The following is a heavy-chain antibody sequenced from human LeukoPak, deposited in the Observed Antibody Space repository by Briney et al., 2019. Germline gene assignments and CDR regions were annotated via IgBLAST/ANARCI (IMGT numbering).Heavy chain of an antibody. CDR3: ARVQGPSGYYYDSSGYLVGYFDY. CDR1: VGFHRIYY. Sequence: PSQTLSLTRTVSVGFHRIYYSSWIPHPPGKGRLGGGDNYYSGSPNYNPSLKSRVTISVDTSKNQFSLKLSSVTAADTAVYYCARVQGPSGYYYDSSGYLVGYFDYWGQGTLVTVSS. V-gene: IGHV4-59*08. J-gene: IGHJ4*02. D-gene: IGHD3-22*01. CDR2: NYYSGSP.